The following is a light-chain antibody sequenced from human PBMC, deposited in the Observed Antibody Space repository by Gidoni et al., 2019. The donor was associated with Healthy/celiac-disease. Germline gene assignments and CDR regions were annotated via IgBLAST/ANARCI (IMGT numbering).Light chain of an antibody. CDR3: QQYGSSPQKLT. J-gene: IGKJ4*01. Sequence: SQSVSSSYLAWYQQKPGQAPRLLIYGASSRATGIPDRFSGSGSGTDFTLTISRLEPEDFAVYYCQQYGSSPQKLTFGGGTKVEIK. V-gene: IGKV3-20*01. CDR2: GAS. CDR1: QSVSSSY.